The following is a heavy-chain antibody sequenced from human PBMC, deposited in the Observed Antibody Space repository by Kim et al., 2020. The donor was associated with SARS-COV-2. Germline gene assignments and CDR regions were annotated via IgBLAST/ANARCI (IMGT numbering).Heavy chain of an antibody. CDR2: MNPNSGNT. D-gene: IGHD2-2*01. V-gene: IGHV1-8*01. CDR3: ARGLGYCSSTSCSFDWFDP. J-gene: IGHJ5*02. CDR1: GYTFTSYD. Sequence: ASVKVSCKASGYTFTSYDINWVRQATGQGLEWMGWMNPNSGNTGYAQKFQGRVTMTRNTSISTAYMELSSLRSEDTAVYYCARGLGYCSSTSCSFDWFDPWGQGTLVTVSS.